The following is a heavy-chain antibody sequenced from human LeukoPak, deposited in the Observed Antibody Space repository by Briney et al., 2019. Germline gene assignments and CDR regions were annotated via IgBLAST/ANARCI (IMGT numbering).Heavy chain of an antibody. Sequence: GSLRLSCAASGFTLSDYAMDWVRQAPGKGLEWLGHMYYRGNTFYNPSLKSRVTISVDTSKNQFSLKLRSVTAVDTAVYYCARLYGNYQNYFDYWGQGTLVTVSS. CDR3: ARLYGNYQNYFDY. V-gene: IGHV4-38-2*01. J-gene: IGHJ4*02. CDR2: MYYRGNT. CDR1: GFTLSDYA. D-gene: IGHD1-7*01.